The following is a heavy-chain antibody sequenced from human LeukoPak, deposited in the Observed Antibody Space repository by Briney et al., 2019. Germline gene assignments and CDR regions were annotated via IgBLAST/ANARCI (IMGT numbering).Heavy chain of an antibody. Sequence: SETLSLTCTVAGGSISSSSYYWGWIRQPPGKGLEWIGSIYYSGSTYYNPSLQSRVTISVDTSKNRFSLKLSSVTAADTAVYYCAWESTGGPRSLWSNAYCGQGTLATVPS. D-gene: IGHD3-10*01. J-gene: IGHJ4*02. CDR3: AWESTGGPRSLWSNAY. V-gene: IGHV4-39*07. CDR2: IYYSGST. CDR1: GGSISSSSYY.